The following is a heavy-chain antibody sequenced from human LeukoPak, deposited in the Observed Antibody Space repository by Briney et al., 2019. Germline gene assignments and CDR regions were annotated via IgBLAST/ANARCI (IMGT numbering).Heavy chain of an antibody. V-gene: IGHV1-2*02. D-gene: IGHD2-2*01. J-gene: IGHJ6*02. CDR2: INPNSGGT. CDR3: AKPLWYQLLQGYCGLDV. CDR1: GYTFNGYY. Sequence: ASVKVSCKASGYTFNGYYMHWVRQAPGQGLEWMGWINPNSGGTSYAQKFQGRVTMTTDTSISTAYMEVSRLESDDTAVYYCAKPLWYQLLQGYCGLDVWGQGTTVTVSS.